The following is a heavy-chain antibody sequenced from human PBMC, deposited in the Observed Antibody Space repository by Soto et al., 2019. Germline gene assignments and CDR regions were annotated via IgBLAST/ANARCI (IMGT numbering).Heavy chain of an antibody. CDR2: IIPIFGTV. D-gene: IGHD3-22*01. CDR1: GGTFRSYA. J-gene: IGHJ4*02. V-gene: IGHV1-69*01. CDR3: ASSLYDSSGYDFAY. Sequence: QVQLVQSGAEVKKPGSSVKVSCKASGGTFRSYAISWVRQAPGQGLEWMGGIIPIFGTVNYAQKFQGRVTITPDEATSAAYMELSSLRSADTAVYYCASSLYDSSGYDFAYWGQGTLVTVSS.